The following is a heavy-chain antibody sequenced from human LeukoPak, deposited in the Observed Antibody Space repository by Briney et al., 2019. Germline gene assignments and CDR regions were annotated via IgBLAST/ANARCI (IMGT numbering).Heavy chain of an antibody. J-gene: IGHJ3*02. CDR2: IIPILGIA. CDR3: ARASMVGPFDAFDI. D-gene: IGHD3-10*01. V-gene: IGHV1-69*04. CDR1: GGTFSSYA. Sequence: SVKVSCKASGGTFSSYAISWVRQAPGQGLEWMGRIIPILGIANYAQKFQGRVTITADKSTSTAYMELSSLRSEDTAVYYCARASMVGPFDAFDIWGQGTMVTVSS.